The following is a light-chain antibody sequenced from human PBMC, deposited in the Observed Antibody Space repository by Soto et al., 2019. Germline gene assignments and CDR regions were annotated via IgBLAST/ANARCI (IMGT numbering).Light chain of an antibody. V-gene: IGKV2-28*01. Sequence: EIVLTQSPPSLPVTPGEPASIACRSSQSLLHSNGYNSLDWYLQKPGQSPQPLIFLGSNRASGVPDRFSGSGSGTDFTLKISRVEAEDVGVYYCMQALQTPTFGGGTKVEIK. CDR2: LGS. CDR1: QSLLHSNGYNS. CDR3: MQALQTPT. J-gene: IGKJ4*01.